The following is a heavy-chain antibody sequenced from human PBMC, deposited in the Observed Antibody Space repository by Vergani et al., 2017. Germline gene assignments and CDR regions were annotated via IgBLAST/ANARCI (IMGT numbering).Heavy chain of an antibody. D-gene: IGHD3-10*01. V-gene: IGHV3-23*01. Sequence: EVQLLESGGGLVQPGGSLRLSCAASGFTFSSYAMSWVRQAPGKGLEWVSAICGSGGSTYYADSVKGRFTTSRDNSKNTLDLQMNSLRAEDTAVYYCAKALWFGELVLFDYWGQGTLVTVSS. CDR2: ICGSGGST. J-gene: IGHJ4*02. CDR1: GFTFSSYA. CDR3: AKALWFGELVLFDY.